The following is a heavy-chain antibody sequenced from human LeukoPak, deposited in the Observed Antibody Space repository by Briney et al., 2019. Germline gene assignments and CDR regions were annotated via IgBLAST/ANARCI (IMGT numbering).Heavy chain of an antibody. CDR1: GFTFSRYA. CDR3: AKGRDTAMVTPFDY. D-gene: IGHD5-18*01. V-gene: IGHV3-23*01. Sequence: PGRSLRLSCAASGFTFSRYAMNWVRQAPGKGLEWVSIISASGGSTYYADSVKGRFTISRDNSKNTLYLQMNSLRVEDTAVYYCAKGRDTAMVTPFDYWGQGILVTVSS. J-gene: IGHJ4*02. CDR2: ISASGGST.